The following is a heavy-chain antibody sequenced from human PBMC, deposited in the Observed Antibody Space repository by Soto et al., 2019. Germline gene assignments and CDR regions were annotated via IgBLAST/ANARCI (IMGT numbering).Heavy chain of an antibody. Sequence: QVQLQESGPGLVKPSQTLSLTCTVSGDSFSSADYKWSWIRQPPGKGLEWIGYIYYSGYTYNNPSLKSRLTMSVDTSKNQFFLKLSSVTAADTAVYYCARSSDYVAFHYWGQGTLVTVS. CDR3: ARSSDYVAFHY. CDR1: GDSFSSADYK. CDR2: IYYSGYT. D-gene: IGHD4-17*01. J-gene: IGHJ4*02. V-gene: IGHV4-30-4*01.